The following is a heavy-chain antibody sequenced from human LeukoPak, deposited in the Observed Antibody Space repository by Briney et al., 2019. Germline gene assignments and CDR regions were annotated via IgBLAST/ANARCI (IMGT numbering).Heavy chain of an antibody. J-gene: IGHJ4*02. D-gene: IGHD3-22*01. CDR3: AKNPTYYYDSSGPVGH. V-gene: IGHV3-23*01. CDR1: GFTFSSYA. Sequence: GGSLRLSCAASGFTFSSYAMSWVRQAPGKGLEWFSAISGSGGSTYYADSVKGRFTISRDNSKNTLYLQMNSLRAEDTAVYYCAKNPTYYYDSSGPVGHWGQGTLVTVSS. CDR2: ISGSGGST.